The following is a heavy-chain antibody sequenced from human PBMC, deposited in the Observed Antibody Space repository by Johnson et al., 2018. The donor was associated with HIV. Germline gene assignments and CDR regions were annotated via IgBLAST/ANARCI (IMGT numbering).Heavy chain of an antibody. V-gene: IGHV3-30-3*02. D-gene: IGHD3-16*01. CDR3: AKGEWGAGTDAFDI. J-gene: IGHJ3*02. CDR2: DGSNK. Sequence: DGSNKYYADSVKGRFTISRDNSKNTLYLQMNSLRAEDTAVYYCAKGEWGAGTDAFDIWGQGTMVTVSS.